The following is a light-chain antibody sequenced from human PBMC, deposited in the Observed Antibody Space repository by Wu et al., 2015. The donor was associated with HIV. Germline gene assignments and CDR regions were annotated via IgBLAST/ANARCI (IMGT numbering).Light chain of an antibody. Sequence: EIVLTQFPATLSLSPGERATLSCRASQSVASFLAWCQQKPGQAPRLLIYDASNRATGIPARFSGSGSGTDFTLTISSLEPEDFAVYYCQQRRYWPLYTFGQGTKLEIK. CDR3: QQRRYWPLYT. J-gene: IGKJ2*01. V-gene: IGKV3-11*01. CDR2: DAS. CDR1: QSVASF.